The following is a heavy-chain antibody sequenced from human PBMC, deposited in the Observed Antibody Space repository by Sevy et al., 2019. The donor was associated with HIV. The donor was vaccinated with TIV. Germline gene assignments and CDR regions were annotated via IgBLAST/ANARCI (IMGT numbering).Heavy chain of an antibody. J-gene: IGHJ4*02. D-gene: IGHD3-10*01. CDR2: ISGSGGST. V-gene: IGHV3-23*01. CDR3: ARDRGSGKNVFFDY. CDR1: GFTFSSYA. Sequence: GGSLRLSCAASGFTFSSYAMSWVRQAPGKGLEWVSAISGSGGSTYYADSVKGRFTISRDNSKNTLYLQMNSLRTEDKAVYYCARDRGSGKNVFFDYWGQGTLVTVSS.